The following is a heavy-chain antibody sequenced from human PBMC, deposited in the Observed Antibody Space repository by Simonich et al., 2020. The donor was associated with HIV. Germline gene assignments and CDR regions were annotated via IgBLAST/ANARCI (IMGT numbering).Heavy chain of an antibody. D-gene: IGHD3-16*01. V-gene: IGHV3-30*07. Sequence: QVQLVESGGGVVQPGRSLRLSCAASGFTFSSYAMHWVRQAPGKGLEWVAVISYDGSNKYYADSVKGRFTISRDNSKNTLYLQMNSLRAEDTAVYYCASGGSISSVWADDYWGQGTLDTVSS. CDR2: ISYDGSNK. CDR3: ASGGSISSVWADDY. CDR1: GFTFSSYA. J-gene: IGHJ4*02.